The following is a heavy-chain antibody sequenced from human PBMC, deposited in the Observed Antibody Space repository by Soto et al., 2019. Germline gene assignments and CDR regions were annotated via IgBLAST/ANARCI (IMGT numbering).Heavy chain of an antibody. CDR3: ASGTIDYGMDV. J-gene: IGHJ6*02. CDR2: MNPNSGNT. Sequence: QVQLVQSGAEVKKPGASVKVSCKASGYTFTSYDINWVRQTTGQGLEWMGWMNPNSGNTGYAQKFQGRGTMTRNTSIRTAYMELSSLSSEDTAVHYCASGTIDYGMDVGGQGTTVTVCS. CDR1: GYTFTSYD. D-gene: IGHD3-3*01. V-gene: IGHV1-8*01.